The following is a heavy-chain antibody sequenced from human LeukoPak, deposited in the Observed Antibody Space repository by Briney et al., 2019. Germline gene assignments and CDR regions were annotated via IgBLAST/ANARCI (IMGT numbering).Heavy chain of an antibody. J-gene: IGHJ4*02. CDR3: ARDRYFPGVADY. Sequence: PGGSLRLSCAASEFSFSSYGMHWVRQTPGKGLEWVAVISYDGSNKYYADSVKGRFTISRDNSKNTLYLRMNSLRAEDTAVYYRARDRYFPGVADYWGQGTLVTVSS. CDR2: ISYDGSNK. CDR1: EFSFSSYG. D-gene: IGHD2/OR15-2a*01. V-gene: IGHV3-30*03.